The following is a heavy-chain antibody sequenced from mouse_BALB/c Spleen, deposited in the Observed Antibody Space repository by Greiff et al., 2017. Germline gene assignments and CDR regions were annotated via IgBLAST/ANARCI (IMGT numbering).Heavy chain of an antibody. CDR2: ISSGGST. CDR1: GFTFSSYA. CDR3: ARCRDGNFASFAY. Sequence: EVQVVESGGGLVKPGGSLKLSCAASGFTFSSYAMSWVRQTPEKRLEWVASISSGGSTYYPDGVKGRFTISRDNARNILYLQMSSLRSEDTARYYYARCRDGNFASFAYWGQGTPVTVSA. D-gene: IGHD2-1*01. V-gene: IGHV5-6-5*01. J-gene: IGHJ3*01.